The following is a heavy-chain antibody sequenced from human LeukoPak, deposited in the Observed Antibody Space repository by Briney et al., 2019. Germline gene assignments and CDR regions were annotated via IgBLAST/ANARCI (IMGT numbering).Heavy chain of an antibody. CDR2: INPNCGGT. D-gene: IGHD6-19*01. CDR3: ARDHHAPYSSGWHEQDY. Sequence: GASVKVSCKASGYTFTGYYMHWVRQAPGQGLEWMGWINPNCGGTNYAQKFQGRVTMTRDTSISTAYMELSRLRSDDTAVYYCARDHHAPYSSGWHEQDYWGQGTLVTVSS. J-gene: IGHJ4*02. V-gene: IGHV1-2*02. CDR1: GYTFTGYY.